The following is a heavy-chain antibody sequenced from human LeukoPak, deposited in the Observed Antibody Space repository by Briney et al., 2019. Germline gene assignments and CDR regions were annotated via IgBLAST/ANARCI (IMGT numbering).Heavy chain of an antibody. Sequence: VASVKVSCKASGYTFTSYGISWVRQAPGQGLEWMGWISAYNGNTNYAQKLQGRVSMTTDTSTSTAYMELRSLGSDDTAVYYCARDVARRGWFDPWGQGTLVTVSS. CDR3: ARDVARRGWFDP. D-gene: IGHD2-15*01. CDR2: ISAYNGNT. V-gene: IGHV1-18*01. CDR1: GYTFTSYG. J-gene: IGHJ5*02.